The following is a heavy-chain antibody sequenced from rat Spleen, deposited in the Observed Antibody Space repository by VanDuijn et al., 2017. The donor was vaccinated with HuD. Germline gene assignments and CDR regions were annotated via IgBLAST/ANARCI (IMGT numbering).Heavy chain of an antibody. Sequence: EVQLAESGGGLVQPGRSLKLSCAASGFTFSDYYMAWVRQAPTKGLEWVASISFDGSSTYYRDSVKGRFTISRDNAKSTLYLQMNNLRSEDTATYYCARLPSGDNNYPFDYWGQGVMVTVSS. CDR2: ISFDGSST. D-gene: IGHD1-10*01. V-gene: IGHV5-7*01. CDR3: ARLPSGDNNYPFDY. CDR1: GFTFSDYY. J-gene: IGHJ2*01.